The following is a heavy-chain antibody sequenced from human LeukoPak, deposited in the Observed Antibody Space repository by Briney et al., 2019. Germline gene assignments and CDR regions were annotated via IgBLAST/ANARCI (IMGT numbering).Heavy chain of an antibody. CDR1: GYTFTNYG. Sequence: GASVNVSCKASGYTFTNYGISWVRQAPGQGLEWMGWISAYNGNTIYAQKVQGRVTMTTDTSTSTAYMELRSLRSDDTAVYYCARVPSFQPLDYWGQGTLVTVSS. CDR3: ARVPSFQPLDY. V-gene: IGHV1-18*01. J-gene: IGHJ4*02. D-gene: IGHD2-2*01. CDR2: ISAYNGNT.